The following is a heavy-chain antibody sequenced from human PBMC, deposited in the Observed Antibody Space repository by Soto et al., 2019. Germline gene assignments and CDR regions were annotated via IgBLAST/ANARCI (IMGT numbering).Heavy chain of an antibody. Sequence: GSLRLSCAASGFTFSSYAMSWVRQAPGKGLEWVSAISGSGGSTYYADSVKGRFTISRDNSKNTLYLKMNSLRAEDTAVYYCAKDGFVVTYSSRRGGQGTLVTVSS. CDR2: ISGSGGST. J-gene: IGHJ4*02. V-gene: IGHV3-23*01. CDR1: GFTFSSYA. CDR3: AKDGFVVTYSSRR. D-gene: IGHD6-13*01.